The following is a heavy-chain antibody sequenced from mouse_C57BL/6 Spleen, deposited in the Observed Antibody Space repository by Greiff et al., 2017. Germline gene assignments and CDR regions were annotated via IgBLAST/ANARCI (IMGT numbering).Heavy chain of an antibody. CDR1: GFNIKNTY. J-gene: IGHJ4*01. D-gene: IGHD1-1*01. CDR3: ASDGSSPYYAMDY. V-gene: IGHV14-3*01. CDR2: IDTANGNT. Sequence: DVKLQESVAELVRPGASVKLSCTASGFNIKNTYMHWVKQRPEQGLEWIGRIDTANGNTKYAPKFQGKATITADTSSNTAYLQLSSLTSEDTAIYYCASDGSSPYYAMDYWGQGTSVTVSS.